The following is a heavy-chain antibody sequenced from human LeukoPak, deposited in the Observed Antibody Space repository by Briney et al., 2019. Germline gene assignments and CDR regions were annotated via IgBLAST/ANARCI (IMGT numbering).Heavy chain of an antibody. CDR3: TSEYSSSPAY. V-gene: IGHV4-39*02. Sequence: SETLSLTCTVSGGSITNPTYHWGWVRQPPGKGLEWIGSIYYNGNSYYNLDLKSRLTLSIDTSNNQFSLKLESVPAADTAVYCCTSEYSSSPAYWGQGTLVTVSS. J-gene: IGHJ4*02. CDR1: GGSITNPTYH. CDR2: IYYNGNS. D-gene: IGHD6-6*01.